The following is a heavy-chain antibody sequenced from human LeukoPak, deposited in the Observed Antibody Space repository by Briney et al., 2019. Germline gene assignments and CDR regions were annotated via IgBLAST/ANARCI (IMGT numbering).Heavy chain of an antibody. J-gene: IGHJ4*02. D-gene: IGHD4-17*01. V-gene: IGHV3-23*01. Sequence: GGSLRLSCAASGFTFSSYAMSWVRQAPGKGLEWVSAISGSGGSTYYADSVKGRFTTSRDNSKNTLYLQMNSLRAEDTAVYYCAKAATVTLRPSPDYWGPGSLVTVSS. CDR3: AKAATVTLRPSPDY. CDR1: GFTFSSYA. CDR2: ISGSGGST.